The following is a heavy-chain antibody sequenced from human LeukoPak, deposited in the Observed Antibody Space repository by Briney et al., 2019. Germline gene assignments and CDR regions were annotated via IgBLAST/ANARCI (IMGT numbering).Heavy chain of an antibody. CDR1: GGSFSGYF. CDR3: ARGLTTVTTFNWFDP. V-gene: IGHV4-34*01. J-gene: IGHJ5*02. Sequence: SETLSLTCAVYGGSFSGYFRSWIRQPPGKGLEWIGEINHSGSTNYNPSLKSRVTISVDTSKNQFSLKLSSVTAADTAVYSCARGLTTVTTFNWFDPWGQGTLVAVSS. D-gene: IGHD4-17*01. CDR2: INHSGST.